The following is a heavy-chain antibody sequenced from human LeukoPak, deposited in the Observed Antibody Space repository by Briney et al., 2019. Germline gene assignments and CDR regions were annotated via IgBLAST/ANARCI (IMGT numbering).Heavy chain of an antibody. CDR2: IYPGDSDT. Sequence: GESLKISCKGSGYRFNTHWIGWVRQMPGKGLEWMGIIYPGDSDTRYSPSFQGQVTISADKSISTAYLQWSSLKASDTAMYYCARQHQDYFDYWGQGTLVTVSS. J-gene: IGHJ4*02. CDR1: GYRFNTHW. CDR3: ARQHQDYFDY. D-gene: IGHD2-2*01. V-gene: IGHV5-51*01.